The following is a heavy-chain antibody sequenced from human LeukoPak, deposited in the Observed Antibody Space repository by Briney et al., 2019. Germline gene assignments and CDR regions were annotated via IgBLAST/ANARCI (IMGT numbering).Heavy chain of an antibody. V-gene: IGHV4-39*01. CDR2: IYYSGST. D-gene: IGHD2-2*01. CDR1: GGSISSSSYY. J-gene: IGHJ4*02. Sequence: SETLSPTCTVSGGSISSSSYYWGWIRQPPGKGLEWIGSIYYSGSTYYNPSLKSRVTISVDTSKNQFSLKLSSVTAADTAVYYCARQLGYCSSTSCYADKVDYWGQGTLVAVSS. CDR3: ARQLGYCSSTSCYADKVDY.